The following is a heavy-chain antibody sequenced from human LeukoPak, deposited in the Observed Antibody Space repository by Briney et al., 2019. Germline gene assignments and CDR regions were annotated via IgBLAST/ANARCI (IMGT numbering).Heavy chain of an antibody. Sequence: GGSLRLSCAASGFTFSAYSMHWVRQAPGKGLEWVSYISSSTTSIYYADSVKGRFTISRDNAKNTLYLQMNSLRAEDTAVYYCAKDCSSTSCPTSDYWGQGTWSPSPQ. J-gene: IGHJ4*02. CDR2: ISSSTTSI. CDR1: GFTFSAYS. CDR3: AKDCSSTSCPTSDY. V-gene: IGHV3-48*01. D-gene: IGHD2-2*01.